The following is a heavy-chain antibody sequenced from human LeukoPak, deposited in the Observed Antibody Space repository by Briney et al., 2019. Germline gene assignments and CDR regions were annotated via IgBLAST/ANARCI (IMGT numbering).Heavy chain of an antibody. J-gene: IGHJ5*02. V-gene: IGHV3-11*01. D-gene: IGHD3-10*01. CDR3: ARVSTAPSSMVRGNWFDP. CDR1: GFTFSDYY. CDR2: IISSGSTI. Sequence: GGALRLACAAYGFTFSDYYMSWIRQAPGKGLGWVSYIISSGSTIYYADSVKGRFTISRDNAKNSLYLQMNSQRAEDTAVYYCARVSTAPSSMVRGNWFDPWGQGTLVTVSS.